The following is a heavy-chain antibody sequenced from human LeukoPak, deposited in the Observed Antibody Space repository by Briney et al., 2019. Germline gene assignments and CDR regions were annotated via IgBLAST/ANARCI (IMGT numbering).Heavy chain of an antibody. J-gene: IGHJ4*02. V-gene: IGHV3-21*01. CDR2: ISSSSSYI. CDR3: ARDLRYNWNDGNY. Sequence: GGSLRLSCAASGFTFSSYSMNWVRQAPGKGLEWVSSISSSSSYIYCADSVKGRFTISRDNAKNSLYLQMNSLRAEDTAVYYCARDLRYNWNDGNYWGQGTLVTVSS. D-gene: IGHD1-20*01. CDR1: GFTFSSYS.